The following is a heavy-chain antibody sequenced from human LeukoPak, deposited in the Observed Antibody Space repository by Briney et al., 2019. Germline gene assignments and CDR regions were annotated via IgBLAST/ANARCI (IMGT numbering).Heavy chain of an antibody. CDR1: GGSISSYY. V-gene: IGHV4-59*12. D-gene: IGHD2-15*01. Sequence: SETLSLTCTVSGGSISSYYWSWIRQPPGKGLEWIGYIYYSGNTNYNPSLQNRVTISVDTSKNQFSLKLSSVTAADTAVYYCARGPRPRYCSGGSCSYRGYYYGMDVWGQGTTVTVSS. J-gene: IGHJ6*02. CDR3: ARGPRPRYCSGGSCSYRGYYYGMDV. CDR2: IYYSGNT.